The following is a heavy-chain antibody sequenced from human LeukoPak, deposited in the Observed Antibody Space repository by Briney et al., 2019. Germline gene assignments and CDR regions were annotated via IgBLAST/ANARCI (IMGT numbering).Heavy chain of an antibody. Sequence: SETLSLTCAVSGGSISSGGYSWSWIRQPPGKGLEWIGYIYHSGSTNYNPSLKSRVTISVDTSKNQFSLKLSSVTAADTAVYYCARGPRISYVWGSYQSKYYFDYWGQGTLVTVSS. CDR3: ARGPRISYVWGSYQSKYYFDY. CDR2: IYHSGST. J-gene: IGHJ4*02. CDR1: GGSISSGGYS. V-gene: IGHV4-30-2*01. D-gene: IGHD3-16*02.